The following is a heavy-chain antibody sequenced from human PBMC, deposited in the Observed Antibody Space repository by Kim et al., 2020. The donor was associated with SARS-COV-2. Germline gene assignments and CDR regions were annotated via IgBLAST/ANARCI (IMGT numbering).Heavy chain of an antibody. CDR3: ARGGAAAGTSFDY. J-gene: IGHJ4*02. V-gene: IGHV3-21*01. CDR1: GFTFSSYS. D-gene: IGHD6-13*01. Sequence: GGSLRLSCAASGFTFSSYSMNWVRQAPGKGLEWVSSISSSSSYIYYADSVKGRFTISRDNAKNSLYLQMNSLRAEDTAVYYCARGGAAAGTSFDYWGQGTLVTVSS. CDR2: ISSSSSYI.